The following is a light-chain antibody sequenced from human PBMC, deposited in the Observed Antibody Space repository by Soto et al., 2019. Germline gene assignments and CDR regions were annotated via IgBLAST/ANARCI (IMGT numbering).Light chain of an antibody. CDR1: QGISSW. CDR2: AAS. V-gene: IGKV1-12*01. J-gene: IGKJ4*01. CDR3: QQANSFPLT. Sequence: IQLTQCPSFVSRPLGARVTMNYRASQGISSWLAWYQQKPGKAPKLLIYAASSLQSGVPSRFSGSGSGTDFTLTISSLQPEDFATYYCQQANSFPLTFGGRSKVDI.